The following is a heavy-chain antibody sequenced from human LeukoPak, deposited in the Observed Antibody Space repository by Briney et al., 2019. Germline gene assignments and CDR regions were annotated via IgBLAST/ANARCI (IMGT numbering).Heavy chain of an antibody. V-gene: IGHV3-7*01. CDR2: IKQDGSEK. CDR1: GFTFSSYW. Sequence: PGGSLRLSCAASGFTFSSYWMSWVRQAPGKGLEWVANIKQDGSEKYYVDSVKGRFTISRDNAKNSLYLQMNSLRAEDTAVYYCARDLLNEGMITFGGVIGYDYWGQGTLVTVSS. J-gene: IGHJ4*02. D-gene: IGHD3-16*02. CDR3: ARDLLNEGMITFGGVIGYDY.